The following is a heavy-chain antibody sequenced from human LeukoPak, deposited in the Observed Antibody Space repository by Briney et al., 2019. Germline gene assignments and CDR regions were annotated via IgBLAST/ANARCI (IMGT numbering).Heavy chain of an antibody. CDR1: GGSISISSSY. Sequence: PSETLSLTCTVSGGSISISSSYWGWIRQPPGKGLEWIGSIHHSGNTYYNPSLKSRVIISVDTSKNQFSLKLTSVTAADTAMYYCARAGYTISYYSLDYWGQGTLVTVSS. CDR3: ARAGYTISYYSLDY. J-gene: IGHJ4*02. D-gene: IGHD1-26*01. V-gene: IGHV4-39*07. CDR2: IHHSGNT.